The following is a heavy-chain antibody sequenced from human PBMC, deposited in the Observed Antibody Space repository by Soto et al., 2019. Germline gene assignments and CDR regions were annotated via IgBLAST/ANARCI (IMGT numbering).Heavy chain of an antibody. Sequence: QVQLVESGGGVVQPGRSLRLSCAASGFTFSSYGMHWVRQAPGKGLEWVAVISYDGSNKYYADSVKGRFTISRDNSKNTLYLQMNSLRAEDTAVYYCAKTLHSSSWYRLIGGMDVWGQGTTVTVSS. CDR3: AKTLHSSSWYRLIGGMDV. V-gene: IGHV3-30*18. CDR2: ISYDGSNK. D-gene: IGHD6-13*01. CDR1: GFTFSSYG. J-gene: IGHJ6*02.